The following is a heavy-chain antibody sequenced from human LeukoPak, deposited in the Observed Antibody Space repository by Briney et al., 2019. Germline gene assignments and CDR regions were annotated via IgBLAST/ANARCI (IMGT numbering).Heavy chain of an antibody. Sequence: PGGSLRLSCAASGFTFSSYAMNWVRQAPGKGLEWVSGISGSGGGTFYADSVKGRFTISRDNSKNTLFLQMNSLRAEDTAIYYCARTPRSSTWYGSSAFDIWGQGTMVTVSS. J-gene: IGHJ3*02. D-gene: IGHD6-13*01. V-gene: IGHV3-23*01. CDR3: ARTPRSSTWYGSSAFDI. CDR1: GFTFSSYA. CDR2: ISGSGGGT.